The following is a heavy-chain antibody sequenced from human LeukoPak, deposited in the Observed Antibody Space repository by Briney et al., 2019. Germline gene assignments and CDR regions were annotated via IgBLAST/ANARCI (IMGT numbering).Heavy chain of an antibody. CDR1: GGSFSGYY. V-gene: IGHV4-34*01. CDR3: ARESRNYYDSSGSFRTFDY. J-gene: IGHJ4*02. D-gene: IGHD3-22*01. Sequence: SETLSLTCAVDGGSFSGYYWSWIRQPPGKGLEWIGEINHIGSTNYNPSLKSRATISVDTSKNQFSLKLSPVTAAATDVYYCARESRNYYDSSGSFRTFDYWGQGTLVTVSS. CDR2: INHIGST.